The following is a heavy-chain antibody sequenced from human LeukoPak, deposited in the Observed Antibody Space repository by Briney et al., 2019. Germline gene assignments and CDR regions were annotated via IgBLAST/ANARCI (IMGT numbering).Heavy chain of an antibody. CDR2: ISAYNGNT. V-gene: IGHV1-18*01. CDR1: GYTFTIYG. J-gene: IGHJ4*02. D-gene: IGHD2-15*01. CDR3: ARGVVVVAAVDY. Sequence: ASVTVSFTASGYTFTIYGISWVRQAPGQGEGRMGWISAYNGNTNYAQKLQGRVTMTTDTSTSTAYMELRSLRSDDTAVYYCARGVVVVAAVDYWRQGTLVTVSS.